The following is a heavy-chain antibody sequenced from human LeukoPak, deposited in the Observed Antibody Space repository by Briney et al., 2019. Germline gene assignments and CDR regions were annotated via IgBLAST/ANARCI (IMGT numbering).Heavy chain of an antibody. CDR3: ARVSLAGIAAAFDY. V-gene: IGHV1-2*02. CDR1: GYTFTGYY. J-gene: IGHJ4*02. CDR2: INPNSGGT. D-gene: IGHD6-13*01. Sequence: ASVKVSCKASGYTFTGYYMHWVRQAPGQGLEWMGWINPNSGGTNYAQKFQGRVTMTRDTSISTAYMELSRLRSDDTAVYYCARVSLAGIAAAFDYWGQGTLVTVSS.